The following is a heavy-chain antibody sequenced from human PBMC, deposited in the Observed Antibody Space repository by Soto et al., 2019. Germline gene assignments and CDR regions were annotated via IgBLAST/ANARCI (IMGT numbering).Heavy chain of an antibody. J-gene: IGHJ4*02. Sequence: ASVKVSCKASGYTFTGYYMHWVRQAPGQGLEWMGWINPNSGGTNYAQKFQGWVTMTRDTSISTAYMELSRLRSDDTAVYYCARDARGDEAQMHYWGQGPLVTVSS. CDR2: INPNSGGT. D-gene: IGHD3-10*01. V-gene: IGHV1-2*04. CDR1: GYTFTGYY. CDR3: ARDARGDEAQMHY.